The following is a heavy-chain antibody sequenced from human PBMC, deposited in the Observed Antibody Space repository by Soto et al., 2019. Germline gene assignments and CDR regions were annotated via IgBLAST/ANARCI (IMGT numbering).Heavy chain of an antibody. CDR1: GFTFSSYI. J-gene: IGHJ6*02. CDR3: ARDLSGIAARGYYYYGMDV. Sequence: GGSLRLSCAASGFTFSSYIMNWVRQAPGKGLEWVSSISSSSSYIYYADSVKGRFTISRDNAKNSLYLQMKSLRAEDTAVYYCARDLSGIAARGYYYYGMDVWGQGPTVTV. V-gene: IGHV3-21*01. D-gene: IGHD6-6*01. CDR2: ISSSSSYI.